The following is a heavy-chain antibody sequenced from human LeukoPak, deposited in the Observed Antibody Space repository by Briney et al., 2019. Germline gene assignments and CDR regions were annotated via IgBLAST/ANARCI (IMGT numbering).Heavy chain of an antibody. CDR3: ARVEIAARLGWYFDL. V-gene: IGHV1-69*04. CDR2: IIPIFGIA. CDR1: GGTFSSYA. J-gene: IGHJ2*01. Sequence: SVKVSCTASGGTFSSYAFSWVRQAPGQGLEWMGRIIPIFGIANYAQKFQGRVTITADKSTSTAYMELSSLRSEDTAVYYCARVEIAARLGWYFDLWGRGTLVTVSS. D-gene: IGHD6-6*01.